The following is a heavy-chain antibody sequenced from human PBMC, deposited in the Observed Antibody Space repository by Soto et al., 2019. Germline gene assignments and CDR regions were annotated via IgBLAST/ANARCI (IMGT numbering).Heavy chain of an antibody. CDR3: ATDILGGYYDSSGYYDWFDP. CDR2: FDPEDGET. CDR1: GYTITELS. J-gene: IGHJ5*02. D-gene: IGHD3-22*01. Sequence: ASVKVSCKVSGYTITELSMHWVRQAPGKGLEWMGGFDPEDGETIYAQKFQGRVTMTEDTSTDTAYMELSSLRSEDTAVYYCATDILGGYYDSSGYYDWFDPWGQGTLFTVSS. V-gene: IGHV1-24*01.